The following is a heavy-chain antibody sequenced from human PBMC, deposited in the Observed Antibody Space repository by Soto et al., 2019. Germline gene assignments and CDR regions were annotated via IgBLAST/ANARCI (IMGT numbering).Heavy chain of an antibody. J-gene: IGHJ6*03. Sequence: SETLSLTCTVSGGSISSYYWSWIRQPPGKGLEWIGYIYYSGSTNYNPSLKSRVTISVDTSKNQFSLKLSSVTAADTAVYYCARVGTGSGPMGWYYDMDVWGKGTTVTVSS. D-gene: IGHD3-9*01. CDR1: GGSISSYY. V-gene: IGHV4-59*01. CDR2: IYYSGST. CDR3: ARVGTGSGPMGWYYDMDV.